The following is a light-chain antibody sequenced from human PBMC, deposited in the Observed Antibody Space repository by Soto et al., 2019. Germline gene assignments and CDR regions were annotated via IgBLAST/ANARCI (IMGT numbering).Light chain of an antibody. V-gene: IGLV2-8*01. CDR1: AGDIGRYNY. CDR3: NSYVGSNNYV. Sequence: LTQPPSASGSPGQSVTISCIGTAGDIGRYNYVSWYQHHPGKAPKLIIYEVTKRPSGVPDRFSGSKSGNTASLTVSGLQADDEADYYCNSYVGSNNYVFGTGTKVTVL. CDR2: EVT. J-gene: IGLJ1*01.